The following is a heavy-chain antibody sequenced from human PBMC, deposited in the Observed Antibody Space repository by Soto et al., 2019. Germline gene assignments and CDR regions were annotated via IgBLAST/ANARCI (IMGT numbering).Heavy chain of an antibody. CDR3: ARGGELIAALVHVMDV. D-gene: IGHD6-6*01. V-gene: IGHV1-8*01. CDR1: GYTFTSYY. J-gene: IGHJ6*02. CDR2: MNPNSGNT. Sequence: ASVNVSFKASGYTFTSYYINWVRPATGQGLELMGWMNPNSGNTGHAQKFQGRVTMTRNTSISTAYMELSSLRSEDTAVYYCARGGELIAALVHVMDVWGQGATVTVSS.